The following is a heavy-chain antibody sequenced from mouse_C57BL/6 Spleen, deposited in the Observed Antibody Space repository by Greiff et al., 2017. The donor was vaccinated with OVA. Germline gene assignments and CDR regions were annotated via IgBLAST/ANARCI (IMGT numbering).Heavy chain of an antibody. CDR2: IWSDGST. D-gene: IGHD2-4*01. J-gene: IGHJ4*01. CDR1: GFSLTSYG. V-gene: IGHV2-6-1*01. CDR3: ARQDERLHYAMDY. Sequence: QFQLQQSGPGLVAPSQSLSITCTVSGFSLTSYGVHWVRQPPGKGLEWLVVIWSDGSTTYNSALKSRLSISKDNSKSQVFLKMNSLHTDDTAMYYCARQDERLHYAMDYWGQGTSVTVSS.